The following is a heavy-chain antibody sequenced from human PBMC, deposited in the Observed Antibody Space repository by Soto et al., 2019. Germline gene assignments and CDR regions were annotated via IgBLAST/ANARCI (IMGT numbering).Heavy chain of an antibody. Sequence: EVQLEESGGGLVQPGGSLRLSCTASGFNISSNFISWVRQAPGKGLEWVSVVYSGGTTFHADSVKGRFTISRHNIDNTLNLQMNSLRPEDTAVYYCARSLRFLDWSQGGYYYYYMDVWGKGTTVTVSS. D-gene: IGHD3-3*01. CDR2: VYSGGTT. CDR1: GFNISSNF. V-gene: IGHV3-53*04. J-gene: IGHJ6*03. CDR3: ARSLRFLDWSQGGYYYYYMDV.